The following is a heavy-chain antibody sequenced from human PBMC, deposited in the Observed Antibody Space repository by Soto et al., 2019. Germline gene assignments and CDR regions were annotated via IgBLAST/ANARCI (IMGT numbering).Heavy chain of an antibody. D-gene: IGHD1-1*01. CDR2: IKEDGSEK. CDR1: GFTFSSHW. J-gene: IGHJ4*02. V-gene: IGHV3-7*03. Sequence: GGSLRLSCAASGFTFSSHWMTWVRQAPGKGLEWVANIKEDGSEKYYADSVKGRFTISRDNVKNSLYLQMSSLRAEDTAIYYCARQLFGTYRHHFDYWGQGSLVTVSS. CDR3: ARQLFGTYRHHFDY.